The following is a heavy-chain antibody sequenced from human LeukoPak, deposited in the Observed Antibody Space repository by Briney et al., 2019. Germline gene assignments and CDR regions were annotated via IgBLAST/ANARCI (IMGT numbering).Heavy chain of an antibody. CDR3: AREFTMVRGVIISWFDP. J-gene: IGHJ5*02. CDR1: GYTFTSYY. CDR2: INPSGGST. D-gene: IGHD3-10*01. V-gene: IGHV1-46*01. Sequence: ASVKVSCKASGYTFTSYYMHWVRQAPGQGLEWMGIINPSGGSTSYAQKFQGRVTMTRDTSTSTVYMELSSLRSEDTAVYYCAREFTMVRGVIISWFDPWGQGTLVTVSS.